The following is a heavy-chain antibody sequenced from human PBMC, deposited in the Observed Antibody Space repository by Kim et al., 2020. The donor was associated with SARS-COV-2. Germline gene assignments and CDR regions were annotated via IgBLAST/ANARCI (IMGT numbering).Heavy chain of an antibody. J-gene: IGHJ4*02. D-gene: IGHD1-1*01. CDR2: INHSGST. CDR3: AREVTGSTSDY. Sequence: SETLSLTCAVYGGSFSGYYWSWIRQPPGKGLEWIGEINHSGSTNYNPSLKSRVTISVDTSKNQFSLKLSSVTAADTAVYYCAREVTGSTSDYWGQGTLVTVSS. V-gene: IGHV4-34*01. CDR1: GGSFSGYY.